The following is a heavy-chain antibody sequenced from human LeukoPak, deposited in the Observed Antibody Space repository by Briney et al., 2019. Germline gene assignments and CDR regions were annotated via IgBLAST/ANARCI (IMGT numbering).Heavy chain of an antibody. CDR3: ARVLVFYDSSGYRYYFDY. D-gene: IGHD3-22*01. J-gene: IGHJ4*02. CDR1: GNTFTSYD. CDR2: MNPNSGNT. Sequence: GASVKVPCKASGNTFTSYDINWVRQATGQGLEWMGWMNPNSGNTGYAQKFQGRVTMTRNTSISAAYMELSSLRSEDTAVYYCARVLVFYDSSGYRYYFDYWGQGTLVTASS. V-gene: IGHV1-8*01.